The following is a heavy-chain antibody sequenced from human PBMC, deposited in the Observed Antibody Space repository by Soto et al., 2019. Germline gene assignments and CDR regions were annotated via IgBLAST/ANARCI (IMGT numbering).Heavy chain of an antibody. CDR3: ARGLRLNYYYGMDV. D-gene: IGHD5-12*01. J-gene: IGHJ6*02. CDR2: IYNSGSS. Sequence: PSETLSLTCTVSGGSISSYYWSWIRQAPGEGLEWIGYIYNSGSSNYNPSLKSRVNITLDTSKNQFSLKLSSVTAADTAVYYCARGLRLNYYYGMDVWGQGTTVTVSS. CDR1: GGSISSYY. V-gene: IGHV4-59*12.